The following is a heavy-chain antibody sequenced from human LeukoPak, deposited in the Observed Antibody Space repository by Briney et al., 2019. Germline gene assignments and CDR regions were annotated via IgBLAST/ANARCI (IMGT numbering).Heavy chain of an antibody. CDR3: ARDGGRLQTPESPINDY. D-gene: IGHD1-14*01. J-gene: IGHJ4*02. CDR2: SSGHDDRT. V-gene: IGHV1-18*01. CDR1: GYGFHSYG. Sequence: WASVKVSCKASGYGFHSYGITWVRQAPGHGLEGMGWSSGHDDRTEYAQKFQGRVTMSTDKSTSTASMELRRLTYDDTGVYYCARDGGRLQTPESPINDYWGQGTLVTVSS.